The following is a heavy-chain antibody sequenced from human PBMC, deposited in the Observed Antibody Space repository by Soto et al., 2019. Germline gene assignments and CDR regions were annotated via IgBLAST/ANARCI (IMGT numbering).Heavy chain of an antibody. V-gene: IGHV1-46*01. CDR2: INPRGFFT. J-gene: IGHJ5*02. CDR3: ARVAGRFGELFWFDP. D-gene: IGHD3-10*01. CDR1: GYTFTSYN. Sequence: QVQLVQSGAEVKKPGASVKGSCKASGYTFTSYNIHWVRQAPGQGLEWVGMINPRGFFTTYAQKFRGRVTMTGDTSTSVVYMELTNLRSEDTAMYYCARVAGRFGELFWFDPWGQGTLVSVSS.